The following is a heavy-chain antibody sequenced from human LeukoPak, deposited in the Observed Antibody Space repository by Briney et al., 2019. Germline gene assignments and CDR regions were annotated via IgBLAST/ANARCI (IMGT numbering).Heavy chain of an antibody. CDR2: SYI. J-gene: IGHJ5*02. CDR3: ARDETWGYSGYETDRHWFDP. V-gene: IGHV3-21*01. D-gene: IGHD5-12*01. Sequence: SYISYADSVKGRFTVSRDGANNSLHLRMNSLRAEDTAVYNCARDETWGYSGYETDRHWFDPWGQGTLVTVSS.